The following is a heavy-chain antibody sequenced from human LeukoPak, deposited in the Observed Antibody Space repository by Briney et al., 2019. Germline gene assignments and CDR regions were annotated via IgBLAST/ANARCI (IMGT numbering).Heavy chain of an antibody. CDR2: ISASGGST. Sequence: AGGSLRLSCAASGFTFTRYAMTWVRQAPGKGLEWVSAISASGGSTYYADSLKGRFTISRDNSNNTLYLQMNSLRAEDTAVYYCAKSPYSSSSGGSDYWGQGTLVTVSS. V-gene: IGHV3-23*01. D-gene: IGHD6-6*01. CDR1: GFTFTRYA. J-gene: IGHJ4*02. CDR3: AKSPYSSSSGGSDY.